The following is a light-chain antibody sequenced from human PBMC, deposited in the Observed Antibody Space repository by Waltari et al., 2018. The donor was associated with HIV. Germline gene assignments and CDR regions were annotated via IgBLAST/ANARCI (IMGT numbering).Light chain of an antibody. V-gene: IGKV1-39*01. CDR3: QQSYRSLT. J-gene: IGKJ3*01. Sequence: DIQMTQSPSSLSASLGDRIVITCRASHNIITYVNWYQQKPGRAPELLIYAASTLRSGVPSRFSGSGSGTDFTLTISSLQPDDFATYYCQQSYRSLTFGPGTKVDV. CDR1: HNIITY. CDR2: AAS.